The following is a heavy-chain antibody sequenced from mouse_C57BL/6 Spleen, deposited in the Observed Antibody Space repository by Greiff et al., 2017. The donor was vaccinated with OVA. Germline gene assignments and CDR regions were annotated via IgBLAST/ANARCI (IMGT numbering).Heavy chain of an antibody. D-gene: IGHD2-3*01. CDR1: GYSITNGNHW. V-gene: IGHV3-4*01. J-gene: IGHJ2*01. Sequence: EVKLMESGPALVKPSQTVSLTCTVTGYSITNGNHWWNWIRQVSGSKLEWIGYISSSGSTDSNPSLKSRISITRDTSKNQLFLQLKLVTTEDIATYYCAGGLDDGWCLDYWGQGTTLTVSS. CDR2: ISSSGST. CDR3: AGGLDDGWCLDY.